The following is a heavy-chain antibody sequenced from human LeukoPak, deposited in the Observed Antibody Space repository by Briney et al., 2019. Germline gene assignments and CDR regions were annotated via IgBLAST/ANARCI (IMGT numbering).Heavy chain of an antibody. CDR3: AKDVGDYCDQAGHWYFDL. CDR2: IPYDGSNK. V-gene: IGHV3-30*18. J-gene: IGHJ2*01. Sequence: GGSLRLSCADSGFTFSNYGIHWVRQAPGKGLEWVSVIPYDGSNKYYADSVKGRFTISRDNSKNTLYLQMNSLRAEDTAVYYCAKDVGDYCDQAGHWYFDLWGRGTLVTVSS. CDR1: GFTFSNYG. D-gene: IGHD4-17*01.